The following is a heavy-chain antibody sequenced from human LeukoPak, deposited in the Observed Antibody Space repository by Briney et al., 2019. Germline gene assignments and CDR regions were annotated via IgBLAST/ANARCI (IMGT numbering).Heavy chain of an antibody. CDR3: ASDSWGMFYFDY. Sequence: SETLSLTCTVSGGSISRYYWSWIRQPPGKGLELIGYLYYSGSTSYNPSLKSRVTMSEDTSKNQFSLKMTSVTAADTAVYYCASDSWGMFYFDYWGQGTLVTVSS. CDR1: GGSISRYY. V-gene: IGHV4-59*01. J-gene: IGHJ4*02. CDR2: LYYSGST. D-gene: IGHD3-16*01.